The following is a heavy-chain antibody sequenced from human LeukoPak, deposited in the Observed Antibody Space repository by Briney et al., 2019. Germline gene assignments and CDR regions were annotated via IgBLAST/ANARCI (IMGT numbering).Heavy chain of an antibody. V-gene: IGHV1-69*13. Sequence: SVKVSCKASRDTFNSYAIHWVRQAPGQGLEWVGGITPIFGSVNIAQKLQDRVTITADDSTNTAYMELSSLRSEDTAVYYCARDVSLGSLDYWGRGSLVTVSS. J-gene: IGHJ4*02. CDR3: ARDVSLGSLDY. D-gene: IGHD1-26*01. CDR2: ITPIFGSV. CDR1: RDTFNSYA.